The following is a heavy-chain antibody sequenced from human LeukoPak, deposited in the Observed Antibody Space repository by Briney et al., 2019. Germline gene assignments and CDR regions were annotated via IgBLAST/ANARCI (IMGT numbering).Heavy chain of an antibody. CDR3: ARIKAGYSYGYGLGKSYYYYGMDV. Sequence: ASVKVSCKASGHTFTSYGISWVRQAPGQGLEWMGWISAYNGNTNYAQKLQGRVTMTTDTSTSTAYMELRSLRSDDTAVYYCARIKAGYSYGYGLGKSYYYYGMDVWGQGTTVTVSS. J-gene: IGHJ6*02. V-gene: IGHV1-18*01. CDR1: GHTFTSYG. CDR2: ISAYNGNT. D-gene: IGHD5-18*01.